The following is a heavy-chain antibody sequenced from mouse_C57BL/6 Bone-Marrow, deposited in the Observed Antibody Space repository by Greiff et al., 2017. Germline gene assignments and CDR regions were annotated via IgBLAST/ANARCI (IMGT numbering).Heavy chain of an antibody. CDR3: ARGIYYDYGNYSMDY. V-gene: IGHV5-17*01. CDR1: GFTFSDYG. J-gene: IGHJ4*01. CDR2: ISSGSSTI. Sequence: EVKLMESGGGLVKPGGSLKLSCAASGFTFSDYGMHWVRQAPEKGLEWVAYISSGSSTIYYADTVKGRFTISRDNAKNTLCLQMTSLRSEDTAMYYCARGIYYDYGNYSMDYWGQGTSVTVSS. D-gene: IGHD2-4*01.